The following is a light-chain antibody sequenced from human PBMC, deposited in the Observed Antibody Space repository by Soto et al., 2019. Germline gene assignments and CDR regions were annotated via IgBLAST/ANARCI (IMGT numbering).Light chain of an antibody. CDR2: SNN. CDR3: ATWDDSLNGWV. CDR1: SSNIESNT. V-gene: IGLV1-44*01. Sequence: QSVLTQPPSASGTPGQRVTIACSGGSSNIESNTVNWYQQVPGTAPKLLVYSNNQRPSGGPDRFSGSQAGNSASLAISGLQSEDEADYYCATWDDSLNGWVIGGGTKLTVL. J-gene: IGLJ2*01.